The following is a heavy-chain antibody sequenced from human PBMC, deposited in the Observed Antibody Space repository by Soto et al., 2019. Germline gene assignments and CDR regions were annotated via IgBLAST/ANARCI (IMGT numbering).Heavy chain of an antibody. Sequence: QVQLVQSGAEVKKPGASVKVSCKASGYTFTSYGISWVRQAPGQGLEWMGWSSAYNGNTNYAQKLQGKVTMTTDTSTSTAYMELRSLRSDDTAVYYCARESDSAYNWHDGSWFAPWGQGTLVTVSS. CDR3: ARESDSAYNWHDGSWFAP. V-gene: IGHV1-18*01. D-gene: IGHD1-1*01. J-gene: IGHJ5*02. CDR1: GYTFTSYG. CDR2: SSAYNGNT.